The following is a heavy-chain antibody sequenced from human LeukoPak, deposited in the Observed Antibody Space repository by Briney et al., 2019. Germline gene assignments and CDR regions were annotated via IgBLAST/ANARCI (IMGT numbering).Heavy chain of an antibody. J-gene: IGHJ4*02. D-gene: IGHD6-19*01. CDR2: ISGSGSGT. V-gene: IGHV3-23*01. Sequence: GGSLRLSCAGSGFTFSTYAMTWVRQAPGQGLEWVSSISGSGSGTYYADSVKGRFTISRDNSKNTLYLQMNSLRAEDTAVYYCARDGGSAWFLDYWGQGTLVTVSS. CDR1: GFTFSTYA. CDR3: ARDGGSAWFLDY.